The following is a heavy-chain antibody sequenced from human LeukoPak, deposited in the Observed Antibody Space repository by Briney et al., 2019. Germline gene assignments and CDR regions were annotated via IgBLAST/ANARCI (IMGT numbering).Heavy chain of an antibody. CDR1: GFTFSSYA. CDR3: AKDATASPYFHWFDN. CDR2: ISSGDRT. J-gene: IGHJ4*02. V-gene: IGHV3-23*01. D-gene: IGHD3-9*01. Sequence: GGSLRLSCAASGFTFSSYAMNWVHQAPGKGLEWVAGISSGDRTFHAESVKGRFTISRDKSKDTLYLQTNSLRAEDTAVYYCAKDATASPYFHWFDNWGQGTQVIVSS.